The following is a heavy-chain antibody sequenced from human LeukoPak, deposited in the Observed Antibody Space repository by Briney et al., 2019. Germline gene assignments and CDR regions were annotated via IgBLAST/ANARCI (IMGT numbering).Heavy chain of an antibody. V-gene: IGHV1-2*02. CDR1: GYTFTGYY. CDR2: INPHSGGT. D-gene: IGHD3-9*01. Sequence: GASVKVSCKASGYTFTGYYMHWVRQAPGQGLEWMGWINPHSGGTNYAQKFQGRVTMTRDTSISTAYMELSRLRSDDTAVYYCARHRRDNYDILTGYYGKSSGVFHWFDPWGQGTLVTVSS. CDR3: ARHRRDNYDILTGYYGKSSGVFHWFDP. J-gene: IGHJ5*02.